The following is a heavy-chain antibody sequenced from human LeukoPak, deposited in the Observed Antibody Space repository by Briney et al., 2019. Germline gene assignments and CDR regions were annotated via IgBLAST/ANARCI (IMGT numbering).Heavy chain of an antibody. D-gene: IGHD6-13*01. CDR3: ARDPESSSFDL. V-gene: IGHV3-7*01. J-gene: IGHJ4*02. Sequence: PGGYLRLSCAASGFSFSTYWMSWVRQTPEKGLEFVANIDQGGSVRNYMDSLKGRCTISRDNAKKSLYLEINRLRADDTAVYYCARDPESSSFDLWGRGALVTVSS. CDR2: IDQGGSVR. CDR1: GFSFSTYW.